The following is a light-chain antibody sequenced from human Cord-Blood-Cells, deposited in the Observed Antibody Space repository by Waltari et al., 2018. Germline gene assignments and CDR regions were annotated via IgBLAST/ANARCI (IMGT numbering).Light chain of an antibody. J-gene: IGLJ3*02. CDR1: SSNLGAGYD. V-gene: IGLV1-40*01. CDR2: GNS. Sequence: QSVLTQPPSVSGAPGQRVTISCTGSSSNLGAGYDAHWHQQLPGTAPKLLIYGNSNRPSGVPDRFSGSKSGTSASLAITGLQAEDEADYYCQSYDSSLSGSVFGGGTKLTVL. CDR3: QSYDSSLSGSV.